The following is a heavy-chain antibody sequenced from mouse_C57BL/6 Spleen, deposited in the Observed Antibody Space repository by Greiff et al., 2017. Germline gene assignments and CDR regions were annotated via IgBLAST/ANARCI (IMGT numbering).Heavy chain of an antibody. CDR2: IWSGGST. J-gene: IGHJ4*01. Sequence: QLQQSGPGLVQPSQSLSITCTVSGFSLTSYGVHWVRQSPGKGLEWLGVIWSGGSTDYNAAFISRLSISKDNSKTQVFFKMNSLQADDTAIYYCARNYDYDVDYYAMDYWGQGTSVTVSS. V-gene: IGHV2-2*01. CDR3: ARNYDYDVDYYAMDY. D-gene: IGHD2-4*01. CDR1: GFSLTSYG.